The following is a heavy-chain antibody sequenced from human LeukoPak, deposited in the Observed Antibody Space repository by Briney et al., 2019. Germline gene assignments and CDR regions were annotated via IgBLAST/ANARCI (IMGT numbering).Heavy chain of an antibody. Sequence: ASVKVSCKTSGYTFTGYYIHWVRQAPGQGLEWMGWINGNNGGTKYAQKFQGRVTMTRDTSISTAYMELSRLTSDDTAGYYCAREGSFDGSGYPHVFDYWGQGTLVTVSS. CDR2: INGNNGGT. CDR3: AREGSFDGSGYPHVFDY. D-gene: IGHD3-22*01. V-gene: IGHV1-2*02. J-gene: IGHJ4*02. CDR1: GYTFTGYY.